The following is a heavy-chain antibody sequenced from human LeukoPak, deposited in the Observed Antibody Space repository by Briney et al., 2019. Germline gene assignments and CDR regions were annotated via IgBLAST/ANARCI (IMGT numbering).Heavy chain of an antibody. CDR3: ARGALISSSWPYWYFDL. D-gene: IGHD6-13*01. J-gene: IGHJ2*01. V-gene: IGHV4-61*02. CDR1: GGSISSGSYY. CDR2: IYTSGST. Sequence: SQTLSLTCTVPGGSISSGSYYWSWIRQPAGKGLEWIGRIYTSGSTNYNPSLKSRVTISVDTSKNQFSLKLSSVTAADTAVYYCARGALISSSWPYWYFDLWGRGTLVTVSS.